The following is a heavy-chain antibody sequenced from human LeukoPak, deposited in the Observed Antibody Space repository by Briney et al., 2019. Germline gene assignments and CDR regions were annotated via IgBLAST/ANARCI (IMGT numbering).Heavy chain of an antibody. V-gene: IGHV1-46*01. Sequence: ASVKLSCKASGYTFTSYYMHWVRQAPGQGLERKGIINPSGGSTSYAEKFQGRVTMTRDTSTSTVYMELSSLRSEDTAVYYCARGDYGGNPIDYWGQGTLVTVSS. CDR2: INPSGGST. CDR1: GYTFTSYY. D-gene: IGHD4-23*01. J-gene: IGHJ4*02. CDR3: ARGDYGGNPIDY.